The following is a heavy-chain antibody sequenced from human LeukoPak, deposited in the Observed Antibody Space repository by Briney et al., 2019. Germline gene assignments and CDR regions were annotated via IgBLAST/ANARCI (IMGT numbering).Heavy chain of an antibody. J-gene: IGHJ4*02. CDR2: IKSKTDGGTI. D-gene: IGHD3-3*01. Sequence: PGGSLRLSCAASGFTFSNAWMNWVRQAPGKGLEWVGRIKSKTDGGTIDYAAPVKGRFTISRDDSKKALYLQMNSPKTEDTAVYYCTTDSLRMGVTGLDYWGQGTLVTVSS. V-gene: IGHV3-15*07. CDR1: GFTFSNAW. CDR3: TTDSLRMGVTGLDY.